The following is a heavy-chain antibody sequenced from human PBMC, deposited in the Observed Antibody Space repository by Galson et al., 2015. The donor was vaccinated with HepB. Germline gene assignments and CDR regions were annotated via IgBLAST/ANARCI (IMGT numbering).Heavy chain of an antibody. V-gene: IGHV3-23*01. CDR2: ISGSGGST. Sequence: SLRLSCATSGFTFSSYAMSWVRQAPGKGLEWVSAISGSGGSTYYADSVKGRFTISRDNHKNTLYLQMNSLRAEDTAVYYCAKENSSSGPQWVTYYYYGMDVWGQGTTVTVSS. CDR3: AKENSSSGPQWVTYYYYGMDV. D-gene: IGHD6-13*01. J-gene: IGHJ6*02. CDR1: GFTFSSYA.